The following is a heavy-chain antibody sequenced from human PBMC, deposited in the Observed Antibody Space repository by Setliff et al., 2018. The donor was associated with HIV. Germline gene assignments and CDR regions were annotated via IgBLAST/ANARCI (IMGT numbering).Heavy chain of an antibody. J-gene: IGHJ4*02. CDR1: GYTFTSYY. CDR3: AGSILTGYYTFGADY. Sequence: GASVKVSCKASGYTFTSYYIHWVRQAPGQGLEWMGVIHPSGGSTSYAQSFQDRVTMTRDTSTTTAYMELSSLRSEDTALYYCAGSILTGYYTFGADYWGQGTLVTVSS. CDR2: IHPSGGST. V-gene: IGHV1-46*01. D-gene: IGHD3-9*01.